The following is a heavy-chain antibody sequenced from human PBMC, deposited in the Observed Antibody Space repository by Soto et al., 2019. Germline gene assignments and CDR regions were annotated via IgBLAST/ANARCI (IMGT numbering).Heavy chain of an antibody. CDR3: ARDGIAAAGNYYYYGMDV. V-gene: IGHV3-21*01. CDR2: ISSSSSYM. J-gene: IGHJ6*02. Sequence: EVQLVESGGGLVKPGGSLRLYCVASGFTFSSYSMNWVRQAPGKGLEWVSSISSSSSYMFYADSVKGRFTISRDNAENSLYLQMNSLRAEDTAVYYCARDGIAAAGNYYYYGMDVWGQGTTVTVPS. D-gene: IGHD6-13*01. CDR1: GFTFSSYS.